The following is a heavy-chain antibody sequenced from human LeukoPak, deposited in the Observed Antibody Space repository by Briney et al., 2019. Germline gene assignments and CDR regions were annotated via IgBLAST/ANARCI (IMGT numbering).Heavy chain of an antibody. V-gene: IGHV4-34*01. CDR3: ARGVAWFDP. Sequence: SETLSLTCAVYGGSFSGYYWSWTRQPPGKGLEWIGEINHSGSTNYNPSLKSRVTISVDTSKNQFSLKLSSVTAADTAVYYCARGVAWFDPWGQGTLVTVSS. CDR1: GGSFSGYY. D-gene: IGHD2-15*01. CDR2: INHSGST. J-gene: IGHJ5*02.